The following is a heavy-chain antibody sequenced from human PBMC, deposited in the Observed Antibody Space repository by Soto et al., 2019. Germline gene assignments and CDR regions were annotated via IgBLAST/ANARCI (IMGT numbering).Heavy chain of an antibody. J-gene: IGHJ6*02. Sequence: SETLSLTCTVSGDSISTFYWGWMRQSPGKELEWIGSIYYSGSTYYNPSLKSRVTISVDTSKNQFSLKLSSVTAADTAVYYCARVGRFGELLTYYYGMDVWGQGTTVTVSS. CDR1: GDSISTFY. D-gene: IGHD3-10*01. CDR3: ARVGRFGELLTYYYGMDV. CDR2: IYYSGST. V-gene: IGHV4-39*01.